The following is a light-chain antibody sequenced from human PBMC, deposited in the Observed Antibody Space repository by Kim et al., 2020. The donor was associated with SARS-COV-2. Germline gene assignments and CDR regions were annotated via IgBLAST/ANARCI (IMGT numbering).Light chain of an antibody. J-gene: IGLJ2*01. V-gene: IGLV3-1*01. CDR1: KLGNKY. Sequence: SGSPGKTARISGSGEKLGNKYAYWYQQKPGQSPILVIYQDAKRPSGIPERFSGSNSGNTATLTITGTQAMDEADYYCQAWERSTAIFGGGTQLTVL. CDR2: QDA. CDR3: QAWERSTAI.